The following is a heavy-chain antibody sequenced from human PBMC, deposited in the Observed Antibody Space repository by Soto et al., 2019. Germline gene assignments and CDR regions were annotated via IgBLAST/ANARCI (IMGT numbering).Heavy chain of an antibody. CDR2: IYYSGST. D-gene: IGHD6-19*01. CDR1: GGSISSGGYY. V-gene: IGHV4-31*03. Sequence: SETLSLTCTVSGGSISSGGYYWSWIRQHPGKGLEWIGYIYYSGSTYYNPSLKSRVTISVDTSKNQFSLKLSSVTAADTAVYYCASLSSGWGKIDYWGQGTLVTVSS. CDR3: ASLSSGWGKIDY. J-gene: IGHJ4*02.